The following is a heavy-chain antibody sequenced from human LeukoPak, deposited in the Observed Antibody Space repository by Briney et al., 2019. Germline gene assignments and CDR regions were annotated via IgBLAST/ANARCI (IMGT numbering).Heavy chain of an antibody. CDR2: IYHSGST. CDR1: GYSISSGYY. CDR3: ARERGLGGSGYYTYYYMDV. V-gene: IGHV4-38-2*02. J-gene: IGHJ6*03. D-gene: IGHD3-3*01. Sequence: SETLTLTCTVSGYSISSGYYWGWIRQPPGKGLEWIGSIYHSGSTYYNPSLKSRVTISVDTSKNQFSLKLSSVTAADTAVYYCARERGLGGSGYYTYYYMDVWGKGTTVTVSS.